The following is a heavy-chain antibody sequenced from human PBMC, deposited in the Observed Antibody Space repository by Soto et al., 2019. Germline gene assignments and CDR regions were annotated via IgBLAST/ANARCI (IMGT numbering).Heavy chain of an antibody. D-gene: IGHD3-10*01. Sequence: GESLKISCKGSGYSFTSYWIGWVRQMPGKGLEWTGIIYPGDSDTRYSPSFQGQVTISADKSISTAYLQWSSLKASDTAMYYCARPHYYGSGSYYAPDYWGQGTLVTVSS. CDR3: ARPHYYGSGSYYAPDY. V-gene: IGHV5-51*01. J-gene: IGHJ4*02. CDR2: IYPGDSDT. CDR1: GYSFTSYW.